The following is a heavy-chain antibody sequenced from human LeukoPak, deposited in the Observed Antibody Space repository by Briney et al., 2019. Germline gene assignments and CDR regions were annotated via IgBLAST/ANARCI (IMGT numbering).Heavy chain of an antibody. CDR3: ARAPKYPGNTWFDP. V-gene: IGHV1-2*02. CDR2: INPNSGGT. CDR1: GYTFTGYY. J-gene: IGHJ5*02. Sequence: ASVKVSCKASGYTFTGYYMHWVRQAPGQGLEWMGWINPNSGGTNYAQKFQGRVTMTRDTSISTAYMELSRLRSDDTAVYYCARAPKYPGNTWFDPWGQGTLVTVSS. D-gene: IGHD2-2*01.